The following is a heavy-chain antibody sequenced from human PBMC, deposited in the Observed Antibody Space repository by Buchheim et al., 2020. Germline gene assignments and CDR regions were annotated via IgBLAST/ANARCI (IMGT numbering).Heavy chain of an antibody. CDR1: GGSISSGGYS. CDR2: IYHSGST. CDR3: ARVSTSYDSSGYVNYYYGMDV. D-gene: IGHD3-22*01. Sequence: QLQLQESGSGLVKPSQTLSLTCAVSGGSISSGGYSWSLIRQPPGKGLEWIGYIYHSGSTHYNPSLKSRVTISVYRSKNQFSLKLSSVTAADTAVYYCARVSTSYDSSGYVNYYYGMDVWGQGTT. J-gene: IGHJ6*02. V-gene: IGHV4-30-2*01.